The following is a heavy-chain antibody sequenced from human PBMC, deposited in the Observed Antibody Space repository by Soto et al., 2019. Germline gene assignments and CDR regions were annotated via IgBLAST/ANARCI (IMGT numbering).Heavy chain of an antibody. V-gene: IGHV3-33*01. D-gene: IGHD3-22*01. J-gene: IGHJ4*02. CDR3: ARGETYYYDSSGYSDY. CDR2: IWYDGSNK. Sequence: SGGALRLSFAAAGFTFSSYGLHRGRQAPGKGLEWVAVIWYDGSNKYYADSVKGRFTISRDNSKNTLYLQMNSLRAEDTAVYYCARGETYYYDSSGYSDYWGQGTLVTVSS. CDR1: GFTFSSYG.